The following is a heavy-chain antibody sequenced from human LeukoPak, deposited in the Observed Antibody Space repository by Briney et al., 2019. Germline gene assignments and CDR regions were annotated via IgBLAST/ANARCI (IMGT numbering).Heavy chain of an antibody. J-gene: IGHJ4*02. CDR3: ARGDYAYFFDY. CDR1: GGYISTYS. CDR2: IYYDGST. D-gene: IGHD4-17*01. V-gene: IGHV4-59*01. Sequence: PSETLSLTCAVSGGYISTYSWTWIRQPPGKGLEWIGYIYYDGSTNSNPSLKSRVTISVDTSRNQFSLKLSSVTAADTAVYYCARGDYAYFFDYWGQGTLVTVSS.